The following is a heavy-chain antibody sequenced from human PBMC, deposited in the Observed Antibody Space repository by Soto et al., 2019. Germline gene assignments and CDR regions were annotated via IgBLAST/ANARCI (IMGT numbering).Heavy chain of an antibody. Sequence: GESLKISCKGSGYSFTSYWIGWVRQMPGKGLEWMGIIYPGDSDTRYSPSFQGQVTISADKSISTAYLQWSSLKASDTATYYCARNSFLREGSSGYYYLPYYYYGMDVWGEGTTVTVSS. CDR1: GYSFTSYW. D-gene: IGHD3-22*01. J-gene: IGHJ6*04. V-gene: IGHV5-51*01. CDR3: ARNSFLREGSSGYYYLPYYYYGMDV. CDR2: IYPGDSDT.